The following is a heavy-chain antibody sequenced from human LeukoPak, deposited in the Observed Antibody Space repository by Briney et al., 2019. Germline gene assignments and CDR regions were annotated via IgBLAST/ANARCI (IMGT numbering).Heavy chain of an antibody. CDR3: ARDAVPYSSSWIPGY. CDR1: GGSISGGGHY. J-gene: IGHJ4*02. V-gene: IGHV4-31*03. Sequence: SQTLSLTCTVSGGSISGGGHYWSWIRQHPGKGLEWIGYIHDSGDTYYNPSLRSRVTMSLDTSENQFSLQLSPVTAADTAVYFCARDAVPYSSSWIPGYWGQGTLVTVSS. CDR2: IHDSGDT. D-gene: IGHD6-13*01.